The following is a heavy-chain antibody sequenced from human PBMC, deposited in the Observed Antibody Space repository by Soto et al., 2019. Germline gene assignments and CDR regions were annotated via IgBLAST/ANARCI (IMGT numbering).Heavy chain of an antibody. J-gene: IGHJ5*02. CDR1: GVTFSRHS. Sequence: ASVKVSCKASGVTFSRHSITWVRQAPGQPLEWLGWISLYSDGTNYAQKFQGRVSMTTDTSTTTAYMELRSLRSDDTAVYYCARVVPGAEAWFGPWGQGTLVTVSS. D-gene: IGHD2-2*01. V-gene: IGHV1-18*04. CDR3: ARVVPGAEAWFGP. CDR2: ISLYSDGT.